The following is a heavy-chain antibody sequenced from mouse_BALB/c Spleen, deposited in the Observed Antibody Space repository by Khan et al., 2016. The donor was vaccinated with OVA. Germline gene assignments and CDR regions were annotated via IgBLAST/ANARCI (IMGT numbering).Heavy chain of an antibody. J-gene: IGHJ3*01. V-gene: IGHV1-9*01. CDR1: GYTFSSYW. Sequence: VQLQESGGDLMKPGASVKISCKATGYTFSSYWIEWVKQRPGHGLEWLGQIFPGSVSNSYNEKFKGKATFTADTSSNTAYMQISRQPSEDSAVYYWARGGDGGFAYWGQGTLVTVAA. CDR2: IFPGSVSN. D-gene: IGHD2-13*01. CDR3: ARGGDGGFAY.